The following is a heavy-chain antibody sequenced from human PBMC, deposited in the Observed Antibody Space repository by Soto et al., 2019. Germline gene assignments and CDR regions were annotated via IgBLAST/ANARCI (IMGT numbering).Heavy chain of an antibody. D-gene: IGHD2-8*01. J-gene: IGHJ5*02. CDR2: ISSSGSTI. CDR3: ARGGYCNNGACGRHWFDP. CDR1: GFTFSSYE. Sequence: GGSLRLSCAASGFTFSSYEMDWVRQAPGKGLEWVSYISSSGSTIYYADSVKGRFTISRDNAKNSLYLQMNSLRAEDTAVYYCARGGYCNNGACGRHWFDPWGQGTLVTVSS. V-gene: IGHV3-48*03.